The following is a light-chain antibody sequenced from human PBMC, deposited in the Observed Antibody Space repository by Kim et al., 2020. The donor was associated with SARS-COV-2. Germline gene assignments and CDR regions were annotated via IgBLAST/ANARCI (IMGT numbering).Light chain of an antibody. CDR1: QSISNY. Sequence: DIQMTQSPPSLSASVGDRVTITCRSSQSISNYLNWYQQKPGKAPELLIHAAPSLQSGVPPRFSGGGSGTEFTLTISTLQPEDSATYYCQQSYSTPRTFGQGTKVDIK. CDR3: QQSYSTPRT. J-gene: IGKJ1*01. V-gene: IGKV1-39*01. CDR2: AAP.